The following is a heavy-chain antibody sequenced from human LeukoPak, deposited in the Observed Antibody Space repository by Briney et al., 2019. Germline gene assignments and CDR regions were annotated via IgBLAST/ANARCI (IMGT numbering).Heavy chain of an antibody. Sequence: PSETLSPTCTVSGGSISSYYWSWIRQPPGKGLEWIGYIYTSGSTNYNPSLKSRVTISVDTSKNQFSLKLSSVTAADTAVYYCARHIRGDCSSTSCLRGETSRRNYYYMDVWGKGTTVTVSS. D-gene: IGHD2-2*01. CDR2: IYTSGST. CDR1: GGSISSYY. CDR3: ARHIRGDCSSTSCLRGETSRRNYYYMDV. V-gene: IGHV4-4*09. J-gene: IGHJ6*03.